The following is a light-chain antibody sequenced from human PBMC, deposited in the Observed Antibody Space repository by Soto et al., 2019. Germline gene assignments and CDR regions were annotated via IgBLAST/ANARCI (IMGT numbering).Light chain of an antibody. V-gene: IGKV3-20*01. Sequence: EIVLTQSPGTLSLAPGERATLSCRASQSVSNNYLAWYQQKPGQAPRLLIYGASNRATGIPDRFSGSGSGTDFTLTISRLEPEDFSVYYCHQYGTAPLTFGPGTRWIS. CDR1: QSVSNNY. CDR3: HQYGTAPLT. J-gene: IGKJ3*01. CDR2: GAS.